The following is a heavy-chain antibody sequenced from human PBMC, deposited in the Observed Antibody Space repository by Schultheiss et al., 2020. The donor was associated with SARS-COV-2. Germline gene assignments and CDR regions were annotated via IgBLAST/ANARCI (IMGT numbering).Heavy chain of an antibody. D-gene: IGHD5-24*01. CDR2: ISSSSSYI. Sequence: GGSLRLSCAASGFTFSSYSMNWVRQAPGKGLEWVSSISSSSSYIYYADSVKGRFTISRDNAKNSLYLQMNSLRAEDTAVYYCARDGMEMATIRFFDYWGQGTLVTVSS. CDR1: GFTFSSYS. J-gene: IGHJ4*02. CDR3: ARDGMEMATIRFFDY. V-gene: IGHV3-21*01.